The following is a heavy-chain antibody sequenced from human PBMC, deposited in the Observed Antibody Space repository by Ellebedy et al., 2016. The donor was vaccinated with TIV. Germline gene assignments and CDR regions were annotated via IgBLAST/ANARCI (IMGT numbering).Heavy chain of an antibody. CDR3: ARGGYCSGGSCYSEVGY. CDR1: GFPFSSYG. J-gene: IGHJ4*02. Sequence: PGGSLRLSCAASGFPFSSYGMHWVRQAPGKGLEWVAVICYDGSNKYYADSVKGRFTISRDNSKNTLYLQMNSLRAEDTAVYYCARGGYCSGGSCYSEVGYWGQGTLVTVSS. V-gene: IGHV3-33*01. D-gene: IGHD2-15*01. CDR2: ICYDGSNK.